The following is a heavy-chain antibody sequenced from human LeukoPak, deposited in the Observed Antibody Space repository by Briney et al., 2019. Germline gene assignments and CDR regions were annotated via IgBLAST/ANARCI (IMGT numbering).Heavy chain of an antibody. CDR1: GYTFTGYY. V-gene: IGHV1-2*02. D-gene: IGHD3-3*01. Sequence: GASVKVSCKASGYTFTGYYMHWVRQAPGQGLEWMGWINPNSGGTNYAQKFQGRVTMTRDTSTSTAYMELSRLRSDDTAVYYCARSTATQYDFWSGYSYFDYWGQGTLVTVSS. CDR3: ARSTATQYDFWSGYSYFDY. CDR2: INPNSGGT. J-gene: IGHJ4*02.